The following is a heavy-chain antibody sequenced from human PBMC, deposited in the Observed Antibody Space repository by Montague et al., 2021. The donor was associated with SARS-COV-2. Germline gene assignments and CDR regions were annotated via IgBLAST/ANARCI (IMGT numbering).Heavy chain of an antibody. J-gene: IGHJ6*02. V-gene: IGHV3-13*01. Sequence: SLRLSCAASGFTFSQYDMHWVRQVTGKGLEWVSGIGKAGDTHYPXTVTGRFTISREDAKNSLYLQMNSLRAGDTAVYYCGRGVRYFGSGGWSFYYYGVDVWGQGTTVTVSS. CDR3: GRGVRYFGSGGWSFYYYGVDV. CDR2: IGKAGDT. D-gene: IGHD3-10*01. CDR1: GFTFSQYD.